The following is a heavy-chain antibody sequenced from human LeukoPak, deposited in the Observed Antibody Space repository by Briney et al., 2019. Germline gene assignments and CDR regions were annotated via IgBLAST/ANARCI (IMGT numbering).Heavy chain of an antibody. CDR1: GYTFTSYY. CDR3: ARDQGAFYYDSSGWDY. Sequence: ASVKVSCKASGYTFTSYYMHWVRQAPGQGLEWMGLINPSGGSTSYAQKFQGRVTMTRDTSTSTVYMELSSLRSEDTAVYYCARDQGAFYYDSSGWDYWGQGTLVTVSS. CDR2: INPSGGST. J-gene: IGHJ4*02. D-gene: IGHD3-22*01. V-gene: IGHV1-46*01.